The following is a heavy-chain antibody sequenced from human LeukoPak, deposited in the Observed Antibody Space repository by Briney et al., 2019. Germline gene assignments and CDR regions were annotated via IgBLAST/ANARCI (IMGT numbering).Heavy chain of an antibody. V-gene: IGHV1-46*01. CDR3: ARLGSGTGRGYFDY. CDR1: GYTFTYYY. Sequence: ASVTVSCKASGYTFTYYYLHWVRQAPGLGLEWMGVINPSGGNTGYAQRFQGRVTMTRDTSTSTVYMELSSLRSEDTAVYYCARLGSGTGRGYFDYWGQGTLVTVSS. D-gene: IGHD3-10*01. J-gene: IGHJ4*01. CDR2: INPSGGNT.